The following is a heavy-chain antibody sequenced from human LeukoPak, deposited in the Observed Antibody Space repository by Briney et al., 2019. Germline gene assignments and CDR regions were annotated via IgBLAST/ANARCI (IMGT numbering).Heavy chain of an antibody. Sequence: SETLSLTCTVFGGSISSRSFLWGWIRQPPGKGLEWIGSIYYSGSTYYNPSVKSRVTISVDTSKNQFSLKLNSVTAADTAVYYCARQSSPELELRRAHFDYWGQGTLVTVSS. CDR3: ARQSSPELELRRAHFDY. V-gene: IGHV4-39*01. CDR2: IYYSGST. D-gene: IGHD1-7*01. J-gene: IGHJ4*02. CDR1: GGSISSRSFL.